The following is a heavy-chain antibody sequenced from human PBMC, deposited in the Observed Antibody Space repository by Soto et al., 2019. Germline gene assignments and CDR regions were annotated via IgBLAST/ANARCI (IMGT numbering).Heavy chain of an antibody. D-gene: IGHD1-26*01. V-gene: IGHV3-30*18. CDR3: AKGFGNYWAFDY. Sequence: QVHLVESGGGVVQPGRSLRLSCEASGFSFSTYGMHWVRQAPGKGLEWVAFISNDGSNKYYADSVKGRFTISRDNSKNTLYLQMNSLRAEDTAVYYGAKGFGNYWAFDYWGQGTLVTVSS. CDR1: GFSFSTYG. J-gene: IGHJ4*02. CDR2: ISNDGSNK.